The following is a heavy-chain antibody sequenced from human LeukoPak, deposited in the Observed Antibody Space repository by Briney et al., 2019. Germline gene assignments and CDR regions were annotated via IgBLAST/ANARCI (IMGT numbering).Heavy chain of an antibody. Sequence: ASVKVSCKASGYTFTSYGISWVRQAPGQGLEWMGWISAYNGNTNYAQKLQGRGTMTTDTSTSTAYMELSSLRSADTAVYYCARDHGDIVVVTAIQGLSWFDPWGQGTLVTVSS. CDR3: ARDHGDIVVVTAIQGLSWFDP. CDR1: GYTFTSYG. D-gene: IGHD2-21*02. J-gene: IGHJ5*02. V-gene: IGHV1-18*01. CDR2: ISAYNGNT.